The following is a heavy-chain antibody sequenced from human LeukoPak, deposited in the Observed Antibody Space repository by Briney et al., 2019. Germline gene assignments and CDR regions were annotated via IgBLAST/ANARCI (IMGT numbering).Heavy chain of an antibody. V-gene: IGHV4-61*02. J-gene: IGHJ4*02. D-gene: IGHD6-13*01. Sequence: PSQTLSLTCTVSGGSISSGSYYWGWIRQPAGKGLEWIVRIYTSGSTNYNPSLKSRVTISVDTSKNQFSLKLSSVTAADTAVYHCARGPGIAAAGIIGFDYWGQGTLVTVSS. CDR2: IYTSGST. CDR1: GGSISSGSYY. CDR3: ARGPGIAAAGIIGFDY.